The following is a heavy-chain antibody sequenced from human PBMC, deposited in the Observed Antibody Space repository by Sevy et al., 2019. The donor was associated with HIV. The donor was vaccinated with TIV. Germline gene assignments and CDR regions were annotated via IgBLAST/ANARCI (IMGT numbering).Heavy chain of an antibody. V-gene: IGHV1-69*13. CDR1: GGTFSSYA. CDR3: ATGSAAGTLDY. Sequence: ASVKVSCKASGGTFSSYAISWVRQAPGQGLEWMGGIIPIFGTANYAQKFQVRVTITADESTSTAYMELSSLRSEDTAVYYRATGSAAGTLDYWGEGTLVADSS. J-gene: IGHJ4*02. D-gene: IGHD6-13*01. CDR2: IIPIFGTA.